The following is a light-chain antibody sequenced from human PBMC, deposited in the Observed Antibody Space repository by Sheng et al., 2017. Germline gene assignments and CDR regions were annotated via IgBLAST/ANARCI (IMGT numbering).Light chain of an antibody. J-gene: IGKJ1*01. CDR1: QSVSNTY. V-gene: IGKV3-20*01. CDR2: GAS. Sequence: EIVLTQSPGTLSLSPGERATLSCRASQSVSNTYLAWYQQKPDQAPRLLIHGASSRATGIPDRFSGSGSGTDFTLTISRLEPEDFAVYYCQQYGTSSWTFGQGTKVEIK. CDR3: QQYGTSSWT.